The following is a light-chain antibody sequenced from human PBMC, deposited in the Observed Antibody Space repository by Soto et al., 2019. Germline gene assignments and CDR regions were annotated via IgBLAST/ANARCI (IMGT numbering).Light chain of an antibody. J-gene: IGKJ1*01. Sequence: EIVLTQSPGTLSLSPGERATLSCRASQSVTSHFLAWYQQKPGQAPRPLIYGASSRATGIPDRFSGSGSETDFTLTISRLEPEDFAVFYCQQYGISPPTFGQGTKVEIK. CDR3: QQYGISPPT. V-gene: IGKV3-20*01. CDR1: QSVTSHF. CDR2: GAS.